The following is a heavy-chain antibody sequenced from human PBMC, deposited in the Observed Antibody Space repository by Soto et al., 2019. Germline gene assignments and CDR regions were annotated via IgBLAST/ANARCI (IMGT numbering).Heavy chain of an antibody. J-gene: IGHJ6*02. Sequence: EVQLVESGGGLVQPGGSLRLSCAASGFTFSSYSINWVRQAPGKGREWVSYISTSGSTIYYADSVKGRFTISRDNARNSVYLQVNSLRAEDTAVYYCAREGGMDVWGQGTTVTVSS. V-gene: IGHV3-48*01. CDR2: ISTSGSTI. CDR1: GFTFSSYS. CDR3: AREGGMDV.